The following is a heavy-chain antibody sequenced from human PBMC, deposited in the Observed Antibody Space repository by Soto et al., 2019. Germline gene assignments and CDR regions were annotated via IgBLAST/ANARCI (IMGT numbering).Heavy chain of an antibody. CDR1: GFTFSSYA. V-gene: IGHV3-23*01. J-gene: IGHJ5*02. Sequence: GGSLRLSCAASGFTFSSYAMSWVRQAPGKGLEWVSAISGSGGSTYYADSVKGRFTISRDNSKNTLYLQMNSLRAEDTAVYYCARIETGRVVTRPNWLDPWGQGTLVTVSS. CDR2: ISGSGGST. D-gene: IGHD2-21*02. CDR3: ARIETGRVVTRPNWLDP.